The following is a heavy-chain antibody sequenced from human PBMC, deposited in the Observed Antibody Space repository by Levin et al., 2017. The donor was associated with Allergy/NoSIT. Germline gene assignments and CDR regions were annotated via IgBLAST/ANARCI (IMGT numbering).Heavy chain of an antibody. Sequence: GESLKISCITSGFTLSIYAIHWVRQAPGKGLEWVAVIWSDGSNTDYSYSFPFLFPISRDISKNTVYLEMNSLRDEDTAVYYCARDADTSGHYSHFDYWGQGTLVSVSS. D-gene: IGHD3-22*01. V-gene: IGHV3-33*01. J-gene: IGHJ4*02. CDR2: IWSDGSNT. CDR1: GFTLSIYA. CDR3: ARDADTSGHYSHFDY.